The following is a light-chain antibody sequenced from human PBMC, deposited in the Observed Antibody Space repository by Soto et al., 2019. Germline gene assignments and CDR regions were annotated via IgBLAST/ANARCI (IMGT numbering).Light chain of an antibody. CDR3: QQRNT. V-gene: IGKV3-11*01. J-gene: IGKJ5*01. CDR1: QSVSSY. CDR2: DAS. Sequence: ELVLTQSPATLSLSPGKRATLSCRASQSVSSYVAWYQQKPGQAPRLVIYDASSRPTGVPPRFSGSGSGTDFTLTISSLEPEDVAVYYCQQRNTFGQGTRLEI.